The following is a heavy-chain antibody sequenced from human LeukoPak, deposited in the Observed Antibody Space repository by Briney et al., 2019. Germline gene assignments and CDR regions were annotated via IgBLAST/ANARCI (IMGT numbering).Heavy chain of an antibody. V-gene: IGHV3-21*05. D-gene: IGHD2-21*01. Sequence: GGSLRLSCAASGFTFSRYSMNWVRQAPGKGLEWVSYINTDSSDKHYAYSVKGLSTISKDNTRNTLYLQLSSIRADASAIYCCARDPFHTGLIDSGVRGTMVTVS. CDR3: ARDPFHTGLIDS. J-gene: IGHJ4*02. CDR2: INTDSSDK. CDR1: GFTFSRYS.